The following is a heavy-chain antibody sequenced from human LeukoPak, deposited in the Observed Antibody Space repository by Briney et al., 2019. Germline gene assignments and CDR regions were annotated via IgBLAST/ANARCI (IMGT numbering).Heavy chain of an antibody. CDR2: INTNTGNP. CDR1: GYTFTSYA. V-gene: IGHV7-4-1*02. J-gene: IGHJ4*02. Sequence: ASVKVSCKASGYTFTSYAMNWVRQAPGQGLEWMGWINTNTGNPTYAQGFTGRFVFSLDTSVSTAYLQISSLKAEDTAVYYCASPDIAVAGTVGVYWGQGTLVTVSS. CDR3: ASPDIAVAGTVGVY. D-gene: IGHD6-19*01.